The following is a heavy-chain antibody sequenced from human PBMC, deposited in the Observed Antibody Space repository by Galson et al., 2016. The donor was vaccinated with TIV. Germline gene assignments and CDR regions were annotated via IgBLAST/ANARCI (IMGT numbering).Heavy chain of an antibody. CDR3: AKAGKGDAYPNYFDH. Sequence: SLRLSCAASGFSVSFNHMSWVRQAPGKRLEWVSLIYASDTTYYIDSVKGRFTISRDNSKNTLYLQMNSLRVDDTAVYYCAKAGKGDAYPNYFDHWGQGAPVTVTS. CDR1: GFSVSFNH. J-gene: IGHJ4*02. V-gene: IGHV3-53*01. CDR2: IYASDTT. D-gene: IGHD5-24*01.